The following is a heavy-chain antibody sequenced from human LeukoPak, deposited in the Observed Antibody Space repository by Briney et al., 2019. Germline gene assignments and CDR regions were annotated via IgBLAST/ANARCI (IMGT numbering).Heavy chain of an antibody. D-gene: IGHD1-26*01. CDR3: AREGVGGFNDAFDI. V-gene: IGHV3-23*01. J-gene: IGHJ3*02. Sequence: GGSLRLSCVASGFTFGFTFNNYAMNWVRQAPGKGLEWVSTINESGGSTYYPDSVKGRFTISRDNSKNTLYLQMNSLRVEDTAVYYCAREGVGGFNDAFDIWGQGTMVTVSS. CDR1: GFTFGFTFNNYA. CDR2: INESGGST.